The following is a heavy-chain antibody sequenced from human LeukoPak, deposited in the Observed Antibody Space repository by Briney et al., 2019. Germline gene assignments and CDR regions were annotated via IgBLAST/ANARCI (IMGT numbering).Heavy chain of an antibody. V-gene: IGHV4-30-2*01. D-gene: IGHD5-18*01. CDR3: ARERDVDTGFDY. CDR2: IYHSGST. J-gene: IGHJ4*02. CDR1: GGSISSGGYY. Sequence: SETLSLTCTVSGGSISSGGYYWSWIRQPPGKGLEWIGYIYHSGSTYYNPSLKSRVTISVDTSKNQFSLKLSSVTAADTAVYYCARERDVDTGFDYWGQGTLVTVSS.